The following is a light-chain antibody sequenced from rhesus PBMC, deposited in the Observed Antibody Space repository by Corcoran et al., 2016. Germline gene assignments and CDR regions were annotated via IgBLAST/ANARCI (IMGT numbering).Light chain of an antibody. CDR2: AVS. V-gene: IGKV1-43*02. J-gene: IGKJ1*01. CDR3: LQHNRAPWT. Sequence: DIQMTQSPSSLSASVGDTVTITCRASQGISTYLHWYPQKPGKAPKRLIYAVSSLESGVPSRFSGSGSGTECTLTISSLQPEDRATYYCLQHNRAPWTFGKGTKVEIK. CDR1: QGISTY.